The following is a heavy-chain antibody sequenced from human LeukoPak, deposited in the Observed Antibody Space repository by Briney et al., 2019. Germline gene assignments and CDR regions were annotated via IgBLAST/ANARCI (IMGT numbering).Heavy chain of an antibody. D-gene: IGHD2-2*01. J-gene: IGHJ4*02. CDR2: IRNDGRNK. Sequence: PGGSLRLSCAASGFTFSTYGMSWVRQAPGNGLEWVAFIRNDGRNKYHADSVKGRFTISRDNSKNTLYLQMSSLRDEDTAVYYCAKDSSTSCHDWGQGTLVTVSS. CDR1: GFTFSTYG. V-gene: IGHV3-30*02. CDR3: AKDSSTSCHD.